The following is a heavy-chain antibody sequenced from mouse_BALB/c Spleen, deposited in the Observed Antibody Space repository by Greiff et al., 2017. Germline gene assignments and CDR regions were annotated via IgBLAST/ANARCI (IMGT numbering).Heavy chain of an antibody. CDR1: GYTFTSYY. J-gene: IGHJ2*01. CDR2: INPSNGGT. Sequence: QVQLQQSGAELVKPGASVKLSCKASGYTFTSYYMYWVKQRPGQGLEWIGEINPSNGGTNFNEKFKSKATLTVDKSSSTAYMQLSSLTSEDSAVYYCTRRDRSYYLDYWGKGITLTVSS. CDR3: TRRDRSYYLDY. D-gene: IGHD2-14*01. V-gene: IGHV1S81*02.